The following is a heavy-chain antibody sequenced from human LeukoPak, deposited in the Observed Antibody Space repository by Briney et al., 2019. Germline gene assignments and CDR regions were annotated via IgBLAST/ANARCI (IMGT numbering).Heavy chain of an antibody. V-gene: IGHV1-46*01. J-gene: IGHJ4*02. CDR3: ARNAVAGTSFDY. D-gene: IGHD6-19*01. Sequence: ASVKVSCKASGYTFTSYYMHWVRQAPGQGLEWMGIINPSGGSTSYAQKFQGRVNMTRDTSTRTVYMELSSLRSEDTAVYYCARNAVAGTSFDYWGQGTLVTVSS. CDR2: INPSGGST. CDR1: GYTFTSYY.